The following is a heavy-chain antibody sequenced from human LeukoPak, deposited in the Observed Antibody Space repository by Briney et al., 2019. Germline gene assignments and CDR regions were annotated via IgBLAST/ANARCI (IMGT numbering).Heavy chain of an antibody. V-gene: IGHV4-34*01. Sequence: SETLSLTCAVYGGSFSGYYWSWIRQPPGKGLEWIGEINHSGSTNYNPSLKSRVTISVDTSKNQFSLKLSSVTAADMAVYYCARAALIVVVPAAIVGFFDPWGQGTLVTVSS. CDR2: INHSGST. CDR3: ARAALIVVVPAAIVGFFDP. CDR1: GGSFSGYY. D-gene: IGHD2-2*02. J-gene: IGHJ5*02.